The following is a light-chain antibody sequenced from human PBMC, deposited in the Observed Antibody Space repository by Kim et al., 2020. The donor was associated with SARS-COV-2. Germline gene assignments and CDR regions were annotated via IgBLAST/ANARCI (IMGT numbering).Light chain of an antibody. CDR1: SSDVGVYKY. V-gene: IGLV2-14*03. Sequence: PGQSVTISCTGASSDVGVYKYVSWYQQHPGKAPKLMIYDVSNRPSGVSNRFSGSKSGNTASLTISGLQAEDEADYYCSSYTISTTMFGGGTQLTVL. CDR3: SSYTISTTM. J-gene: IGLJ3*02. CDR2: DVS.